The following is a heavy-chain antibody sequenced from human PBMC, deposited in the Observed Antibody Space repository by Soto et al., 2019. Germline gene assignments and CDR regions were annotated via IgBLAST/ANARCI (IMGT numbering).Heavy chain of an antibody. CDR2: INHSGST. CDR3: ARAKYSSSSVSWFDP. J-gene: IGHJ5*02. Sequence: QVQLQQWGAGLLKPSETLSLTCAVYGGSFSGYYWSWIRQPPGKGLEWIGEINHSGSTNYNPSLKSRVTISVDTSKNQFSLKRSSVTAADTAVYYCARAKYSSSSVSWFDPWGQGTLVTVSS. D-gene: IGHD6-6*01. CDR1: GGSFSGYY. V-gene: IGHV4-34*01.